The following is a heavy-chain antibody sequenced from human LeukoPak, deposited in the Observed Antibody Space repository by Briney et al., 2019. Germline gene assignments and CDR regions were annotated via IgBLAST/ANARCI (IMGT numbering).Heavy chain of an antibody. CDR3: ARHAGGLLWFGESKPFDY. V-gene: IGHV5-51*01. Sequence: GESLKISCKGSGYSFTNYWIGWVRQLPGKGLEWMWIIYPGDSDTRYSPSFQGQVTISADKSISPAYLQWSSLKASDTAMYYCARHAGGLLWFGESKPFDYWGQGTLVTVSS. J-gene: IGHJ4*02. CDR2: IYPGDSDT. D-gene: IGHD3-10*01. CDR1: GYSFTNYW.